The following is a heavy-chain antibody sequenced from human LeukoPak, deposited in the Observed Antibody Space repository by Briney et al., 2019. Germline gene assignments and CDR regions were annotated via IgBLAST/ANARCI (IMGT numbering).Heavy chain of an antibody. J-gene: IGHJ3*02. CDR3: VERRPYYDILTGYKPSDAFDI. CDR1: GFTFRSYT. CDR2: IRGSNTYI. V-gene: IGHV3-21*01. D-gene: IGHD3-9*01. Sequence: PGGSLRLSCAVSGFTFRSYTMNWVRQAPGKGLKWVSSIRGSNTYIEYADSVKGRFTISRDNANNSLYLQMNSLKAEDTAVYYCVERRPYYDILTGYKPSDAFDIWGQGTMVTVSS.